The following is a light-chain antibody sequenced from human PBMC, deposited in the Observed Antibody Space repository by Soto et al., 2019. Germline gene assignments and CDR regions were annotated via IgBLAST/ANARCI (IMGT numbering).Light chain of an antibody. Sequence: QYALTQPASVSVSPGQSITLSCTGSSSDVGSSNYVSWYQQLPGKAPKLIIFDVNNRPSGVSDRFSGSKSDNTASLTISGLQAEDEADYYCSSYTTLNTVIFGGGTKLTVL. V-gene: IGLV2-14*03. CDR3: SSYTTLNTVI. J-gene: IGLJ2*01. CDR1: SSDVGSSNY. CDR2: DVN.